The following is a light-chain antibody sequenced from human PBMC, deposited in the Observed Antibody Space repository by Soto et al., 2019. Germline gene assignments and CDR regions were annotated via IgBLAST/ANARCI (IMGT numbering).Light chain of an antibody. CDR2: AAS. V-gene: IGKV3-20*01. J-gene: IGKJ2*01. CDR3: QQYCSSSYT. CDR1: QSISSSY. Sequence: EIVLTQPPGTLSLSPGERATLSCRASQSISSSYLAWYQQKPGQAPRLLIYAASSRATGIPDRFSGSGSGTDFTLTISRLAPEDFAVYYCQQYCSSSYTFGQGTQLEIK.